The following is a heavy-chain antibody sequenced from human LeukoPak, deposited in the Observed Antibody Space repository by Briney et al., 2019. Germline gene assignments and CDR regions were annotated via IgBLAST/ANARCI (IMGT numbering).Heavy chain of an antibody. CDR1: GGTFSSYA. V-gene: IGHV1-69*04. D-gene: IGHD6-19*01. CDR2: IIPILGIA. Sequence: SVKVSCKASGGTFSSYAISWVRQAPGQGLEWMGRIIPILGIANYAQKFQGRVTITADKSTSTAYMELSSLRSEDTAVYYCARDSARAGTDFDYWGQGTLVTVSS. J-gene: IGHJ4*02. CDR3: ARDSARAGTDFDY.